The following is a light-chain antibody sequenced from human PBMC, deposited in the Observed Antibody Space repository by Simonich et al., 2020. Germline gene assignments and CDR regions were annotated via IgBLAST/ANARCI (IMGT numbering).Light chain of an antibody. CDR1: RSDVGGYNL. J-gene: IGLJ2*01. CDR3: SSYTSSSSVV. CDR2: DVS. Sequence: QSALTQPASVSGSPGQSITIPCTGTRSDVGGYNLVPWYQQHPGKAPKPMIYDVSNRPSGVSNRFSGSKSGNTASLTISGLQAEDEADYYCSSYTSSSSVVFGGGTKLTVL. V-gene: IGLV2-14*02.